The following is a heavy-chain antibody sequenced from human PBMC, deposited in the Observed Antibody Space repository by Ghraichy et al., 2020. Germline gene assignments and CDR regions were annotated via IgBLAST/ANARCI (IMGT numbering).Heavy chain of an antibody. Sequence: SETLSLTCTVSGGSISRSNYYWGWIRQPPGKGLEWIGNIYYSGSTYHNPSLKSRVTISIDTSKNQFSLKLSSVTAADTAVYYCGRLRVSDRTGWKPFDYWGQGILVTVSS. CDR2: IYYSGST. D-gene: IGHD6-19*01. CDR1: GGSISRSNYY. J-gene: IGHJ4*02. CDR3: GRLRVSDRTGWKPFDY. V-gene: IGHV4-39*01.